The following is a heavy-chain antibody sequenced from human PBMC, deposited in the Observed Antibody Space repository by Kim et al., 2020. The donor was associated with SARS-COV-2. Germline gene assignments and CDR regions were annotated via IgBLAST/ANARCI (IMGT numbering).Heavy chain of an antibody. CDR3: ARDHYTFGVVIVPSYFDY. J-gene: IGHJ4*02. CDR2: ISYDGSNK. D-gene: IGHD3-16*02. Sequence: GGSLRLSCAASGFTFSSYAMHWVRQAPGKGLEWVAVISYDGSNKYYADSVKGRFTISRDNSKNTLYLQMNSLRAEDTAVYYCARDHYTFGVVIVPSYFDYWGQGTLVTVSS. V-gene: IGHV3-30*04. CDR1: GFTFSSYA.